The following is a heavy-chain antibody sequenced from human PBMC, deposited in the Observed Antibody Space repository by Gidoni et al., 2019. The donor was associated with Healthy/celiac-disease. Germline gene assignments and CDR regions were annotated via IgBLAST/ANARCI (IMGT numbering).Heavy chain of an antibody. CDR1: GFTFSSYA. Sequence: EVQLLESGGGLVQPGGSLRLSCAASGFTFSSYAMSWVRQAAGKGLEWVSAISGSGGSTYYADSVKGRFTISRDKSKNTLYLQMNSLRAEDTAGYYCAIASCRTFDYWGQGTLVTVSS. D-gene: IGHD2-15*01. CDR2: ISGSGGST. J-gene: IGHJ4*02. V-gene: IGHV3-23*01. CDR3: AIASCRTFDY.